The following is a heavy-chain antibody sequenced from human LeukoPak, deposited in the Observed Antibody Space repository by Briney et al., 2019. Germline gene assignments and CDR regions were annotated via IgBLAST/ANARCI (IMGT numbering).Heavy chain of an antibody. Sequence: GGSRRLSCAASGFTVRSNYMSWVRQAPGKGLEWVSIIYGGGSVFYADSVKGRFTISRDNSKNTLYLQMNSLRGEDTAVYYCARGGSYLSAFDIWGQGTMVTVSS. V-gene: IGHV3-53*01. J-gene: IGHJ3*02. D-gene: IGHD1-26*01. CDR2: IYGGGSV. CDR3: ARGGSYLSAFDI. CDR1: GFTVRSNY.